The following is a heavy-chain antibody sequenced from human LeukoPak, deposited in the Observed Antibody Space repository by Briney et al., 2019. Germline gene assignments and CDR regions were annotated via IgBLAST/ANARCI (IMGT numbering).Heavy chain of an antibody. D-gene: IGHD1-26*01. CDR3: ARDQGANYGMDV. CDR1: GFTFSNYA. Sequence: GGSLRLSCAASGFTFSNYAMNWVRQAAGKGLAWVSAISGGGDSTYYADSVKGRFTISRDNSENTLYLQMNSLRAEDTAVYYCARDQGANYGMDVWGQGTTVTVSS. J-gene: IGHJ6*02. V-gene: IGHV3-23*01. CDR2: ISGGGDST.